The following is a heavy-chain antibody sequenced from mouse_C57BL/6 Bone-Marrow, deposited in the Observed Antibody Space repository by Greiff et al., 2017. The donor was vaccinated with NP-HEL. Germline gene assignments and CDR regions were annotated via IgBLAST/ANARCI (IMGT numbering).Heavy chain of an antibody. V-gene: IGHV5-9-1*02. CDR2: ISSGGDYI. D-gene: IGHD1-1*01. J-gene: IGHJ3*01. Sequence: EVHLVESGEGLVKPGGSLKLSCAASGFTFSSYAMSWVRQTPEKRLEWVAYISSGGDYIYYADTVKGRFTISRDNARNTLYLQMSSLKSEDTAMYYCTRETYYYGSSYWFAYWGQGTLVTVSA. CDR1: GFTFSSYA. CDR3: TRETYYYGSSYWFAY.